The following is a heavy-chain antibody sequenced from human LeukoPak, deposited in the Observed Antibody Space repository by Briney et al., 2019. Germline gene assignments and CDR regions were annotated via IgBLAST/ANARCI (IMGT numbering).Heavy chain of an antibody. CDR1: GGSIGRYY. CDR3: ARGADSGYDRGPYGF. Sequence: RTSETLSLTCTVAGGSIGRYYWSWLRQPPGKGLEWIVYIYYSGSTSYNPSLNSRVTISVDTSKSQCTLKLSSVTAADKAVDYYARGADSGYDRGPYGFWGQGALVTVSS. J-gene: IGHJ4*02. D-gene: IGHD5-12*01. CDR2: IYYSGST. V-gene: IGHV4-59*01.